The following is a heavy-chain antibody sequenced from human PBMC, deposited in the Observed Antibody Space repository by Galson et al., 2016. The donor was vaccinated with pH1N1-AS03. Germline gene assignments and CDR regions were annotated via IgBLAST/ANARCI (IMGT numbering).Heavy chain of an antibody. CDR1: GFKFCRYG. CDR2: ISHDGKNK. Sequence: SLRLSCAASGFKFCRYGMHWVRQGPGKGLQWVGVISHDGKNKEYGDSVKGRFTISRDNSGSTMYLDMSSLRDDDTAVYYCARDKRGEWQLPLYFFDHWGQGTLVTVSP. J-gene: IGHJ4*02. D-gene: IGHD3-16*01. CDR3: ARDKRGEWQLPLYFFDH. V-gene: IGHV3-33*05.